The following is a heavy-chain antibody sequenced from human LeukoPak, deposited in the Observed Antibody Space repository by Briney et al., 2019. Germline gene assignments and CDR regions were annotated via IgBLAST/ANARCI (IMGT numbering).Heavy chain of an antibody. CDR1: GYTFTTYP. J-gene: IGHJ4*02. CDR2: IIAGSGMT. Sequence: ASVKVSCKTSGYTFTTYPMHWVRQAPGQGLEWMGWIIAGSGMTKYSQKFQDRVSFTRDTSARTAYMEVSSLRSEDTAIYYCAREWELTMAAPGYWGQGTLVTVSS. V-gene: IGHV1-3*01. D-gene: IGHD1-26*01. CDR3: AREWELTMAAPGY.